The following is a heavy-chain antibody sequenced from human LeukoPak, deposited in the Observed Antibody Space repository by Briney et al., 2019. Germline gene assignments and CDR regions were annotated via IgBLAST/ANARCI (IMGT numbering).Heavy chain of an antibody. CDR3: AREPKGFGELSYMDV. D-gene: IGHD3-10*01. Sequence: ASVKVSCKAPGYTFTSYGISWVRQAPGQGLEWMGWISVYNGNTNYAQKLQGRVTMTTDTSTSTAYMELRSLRSDDTAVYSCAREPKGFGELSYMDVWGKGTTVTVSS. CDR2: ISVYNGNT. V-gene: IGHV1-18*01. J-gene: IGHJ6*03. CDR1: GYTFTSYG.